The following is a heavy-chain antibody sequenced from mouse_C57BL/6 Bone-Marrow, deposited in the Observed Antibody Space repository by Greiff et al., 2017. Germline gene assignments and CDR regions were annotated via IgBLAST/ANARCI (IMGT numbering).Heavy chain of an antibody. CDR2: ISNGGGST. J-gene: IGHJ4*01. Sequence: DVQLVESGGGLVQPGGSLKLSCAASGFTFSDYYMYWVRQTPEKRLEWVAYISNGGGSTYYPDTVKGRFTISRDNAKNTLYLQMSRLKSEDTAMYYCARQGGHAMDYWGQGTSVTVSS. CDR3: ARQGGHAMDY. V-gene: IGHV5-12*01. D-gene: IGHD1-1*02. CDR1: GFTFSDYY.